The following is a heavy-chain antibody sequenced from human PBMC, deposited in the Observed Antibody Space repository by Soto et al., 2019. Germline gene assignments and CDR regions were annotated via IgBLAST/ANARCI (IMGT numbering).Heavy chain of an antibody. J-gene: IGHJ2*01. Sequence: EVQLVESGGGLVQPGRSLRLSCAASGFTFDDYAMHWVRQAPGKGLEWVSGLSWNSGSIGYADSVKGRFTISRDNAKNYLYLQMNSLRAEDTGLYYCAKGRGAQVGTRGYFDLWGRGTLVTVSS. CDR3: AKGRGAQVGTRGYFDL. D-gene: IGHD3-10*01. CDR2: LSWNSGSI. CDR1: GFTFDDYA. V-gene: IGHV3-9*01.